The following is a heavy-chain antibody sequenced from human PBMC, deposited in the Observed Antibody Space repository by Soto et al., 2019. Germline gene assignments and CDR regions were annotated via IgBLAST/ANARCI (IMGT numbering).Heavy chain of an antibody. CDR3: ASLMTTVTTWWFDP. V-gene: IGHV4-59*08. Sequence: SETLSLTCTFSGGSISSYYWSLIRQPPGKGLEWIGYIYYSGSTNYNPSLKSRVTISVDTSKNQFTLKLSSVTAADTAVYYCASLMTTVTTWWFDPWGQGTLVTVSS. D-gene: IGHD4-17*01. CDR2: IYYSGST. CDR1: GGSISSYY. J-gene: IGHJ5*02.